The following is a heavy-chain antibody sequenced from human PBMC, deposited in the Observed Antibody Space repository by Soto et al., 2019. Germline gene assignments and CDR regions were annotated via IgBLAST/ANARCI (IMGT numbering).Heavy chain of an antibody. CDR3: ARRAAAGIVDLSHLAV. Sequence: ASVKVSCKASGYTFTIYAMHWVLQAPGQRLEWMGWINAGNGDTKYSQKFQGRVTITRDTSASTAHMELSSLRSEDTAVYYCARRAAAGIVDLSHLAVPAQRTTVPVSS. D-gene: IGHD6-13*01. J-gene: IGHJ6*02. CDR1: GYTFTIYA. CDR2: INAGNGDT. V-gene: IGHV1-3*01.